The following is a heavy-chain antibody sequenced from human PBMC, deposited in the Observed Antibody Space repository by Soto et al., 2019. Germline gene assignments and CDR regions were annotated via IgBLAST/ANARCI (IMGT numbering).Heavy chain of an antibody. CDR2: IIPILGIA. Sequence: QVQLVQSGAEVKKPGSSVKVSCKASGGTFSSYTISWVRQAPGQGLEWMGRIIPILGIANYAQKFQGRVTITADKSTSTAYMELSSLRSEDTAVYYCARPRPGSYYYYGMDVWGQGTTVTVSS. V-gene: IGHV1-69*02. CDR3: ARPRPGSYYYYGMDV. D-gene: IGHD3-10*01. CDR1: GGTFSSYT. J-gene: IGHJ6*02.